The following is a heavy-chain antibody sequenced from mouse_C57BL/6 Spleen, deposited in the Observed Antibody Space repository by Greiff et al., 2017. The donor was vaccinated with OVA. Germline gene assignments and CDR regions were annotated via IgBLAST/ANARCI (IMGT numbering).Heavy chain of an antibody. V-gene: IGHV5-6*01. CDR3: ARQGYYVGWYFDV. Sequence: EVMLVESGGDLVKPGGSLKLSCAASGFTFSSYGMSWVRQTPDKRLEWVATISSGGSYTYYPDSVKGRFTISRDNAKNTLYLQMSSLKSEDTAMYYCARQGYYVGWYFDVWGTGTTVTVSS. CDR2: ISSGGSYT. CDR1: GFTFSSYG. J-gene: IGHJ1*03. D-gene: IGHD2-3*01.